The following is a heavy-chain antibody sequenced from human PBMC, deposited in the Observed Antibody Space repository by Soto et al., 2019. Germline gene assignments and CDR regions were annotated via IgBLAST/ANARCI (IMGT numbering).Heavy chain of an antibody. D-gene: IGHD2-2*02. Sequence: APVKVSCKASGYTFTGYYIHWVRQAPGQGLEGMGWINPNSGGTNYAQKFQGWVTMTRDTSISTAYMELSRLRSDDTAVYYCARALVVPAAIPYYYYYYGRDVWGQVTTVTV. CDR3: ARALVVPAAIPYYYYYYGRDV. V-gene: IGHV1-2*04. J-gene: IGHJ6*02. CDR2: INPNSGGT. CDR1: GYTFTGYY.